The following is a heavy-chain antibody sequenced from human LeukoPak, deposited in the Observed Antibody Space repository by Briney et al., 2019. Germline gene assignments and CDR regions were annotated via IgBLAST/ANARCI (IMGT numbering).Heavy chain of an antibody. CDR1: RFTFSSYA. Sequence: GGSLRLSCAASRFTFSSYAMTWVRQTPGKGLEWVSVISGSGDNTYYADSVKGRFTVSKDNSKNTLYLQMNSLRAEDTAIYYCAKGKTTSAYSSLDYWGQGTLVTVPS. CDR3: AKGKTTSAYSSLDY. J-gene: IGHJ4*02. V-gene: IGHV3-23*01. CDR2: ISGSGDNT. D-gene: IGHD4/OR15-4a*01.